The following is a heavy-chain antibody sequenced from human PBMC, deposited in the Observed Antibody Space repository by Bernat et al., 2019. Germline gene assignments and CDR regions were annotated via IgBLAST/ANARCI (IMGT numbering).Heavy chain of an antibody. D-gene: IGHD4-17*01. CDR3: AKVSNYGDLTNY. V-gene: IGHV3-30*04. J-gene: IGHJ4*02. CDR1: GFTFSSYA. Sequence: QVQLVESGGGVVQPGRSLRLSCAASGFTFSSYAMHWVRQAPGKGLEWVAVISYDGSNKYYADSVKGRFTISRDNSKNTLYLQMNSPRAEDTAVYYCAKVSNYGDLTNYWGQGTLVTVSS. CDR2: ISYDGSNK.